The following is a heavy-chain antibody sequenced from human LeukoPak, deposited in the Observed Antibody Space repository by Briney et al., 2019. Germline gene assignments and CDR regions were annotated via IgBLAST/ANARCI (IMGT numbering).Heavy chain of an antibody. J-gene: IGHJ4*02. Sequence: GGSLRLSCAASGFTFSDYYMSWIRQAPGKRLEWVSYISSSSSYTNYADSVKGRFTISRDNAKNSLYLQMNSLRAEDTAVYYCARFIAAAGRDYFDYWGQGTLVTVSS. CDR3: ARFIAAAGRDYFDY. D-gene: IGHD6-13*01. V-gene: IGHV3-11*06. CDR2: ISSSSSYT. CDR1: GFTFSDYY.